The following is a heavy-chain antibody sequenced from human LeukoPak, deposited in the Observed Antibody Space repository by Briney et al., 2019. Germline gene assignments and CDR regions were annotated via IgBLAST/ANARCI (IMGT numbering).Heavy chain of an antibody. Sequence: SETLSLTCAVSGGSISSNSYYWGWVRQSPGKGLEWIGAIYYSGNTYYSPSLKGRVTISADTSKNQFSLNLSAVTAAYAATYYCARHVATNYYYNYYGLDVWGQGTTVTVSS. CDR1: GGSISSNSYY. V-gene: IGHV4-39*01. J-gene: IGHJ6*02. CDR2: IYYSGNT. CDR3: ARHVATNYYYNYYGLDV.